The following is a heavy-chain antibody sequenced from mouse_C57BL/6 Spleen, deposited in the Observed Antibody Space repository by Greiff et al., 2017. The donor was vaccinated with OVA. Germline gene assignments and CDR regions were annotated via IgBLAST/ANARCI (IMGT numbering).Heavy chain of an antibody. CDR2: INPSSGYT. V-gene: IGHV1-7*01. J-gene: IGHJ3*01. D-gene: IGHD2-14*01. Sequence: QVQLKQSGAELVKPGASVKLSCKASGYTFTSYWMHWVKQRPGQGLEWIGNINPSSGYTKYNQKFKGKATLTADKSSSTAYMQLSSLTYEDSAVYSCAGEEIYEVPFAYRGQGTLVTVSA. CDR3: AGEEIYEVPFAY. CDR1: GYTFTSYW.